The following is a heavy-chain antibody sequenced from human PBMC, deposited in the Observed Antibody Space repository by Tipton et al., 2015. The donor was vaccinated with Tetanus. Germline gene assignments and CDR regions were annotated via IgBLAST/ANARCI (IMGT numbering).Heavy chain of an antibody. Sequence: QLVQSGAEVKKPGASVKVSCKASGYTFTRYGIAWVRQAPGQGLEWVGWISPYNGNTNYAQKFQGRVTMTVDTSTSTVYMDLSRLTSEDTAVYYCARYDSSGVTFDYWSQGTLVTVSS. CDR3: ARYDSSGVTFDY. D-gene: IGHD3-22*01. V-gene: IGHV1-18*01. CDR2: ISPYNGNT. J-gene: IGHJ4*02. CDR1: GYTFTRYG.